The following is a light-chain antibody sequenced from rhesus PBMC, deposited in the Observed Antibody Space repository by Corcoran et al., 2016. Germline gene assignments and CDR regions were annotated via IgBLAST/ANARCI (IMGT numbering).Light chain of an antibody. CDR3: QQRDNSPPT. Sequence: DIQMTQSPSSLSASVGDRVTITCRASQGISNWLAWYQQKPGKAPKLLIYRASNLETGVPSRFSGSGSGTDFTHTINSLQPEDIATYYCQQRDNSPPTFGGGTKVEIK. V-gene: IGKV1-69*01. CDR2: RAS. J-gene: IGKJ4*01. CDR1: QGISNW.